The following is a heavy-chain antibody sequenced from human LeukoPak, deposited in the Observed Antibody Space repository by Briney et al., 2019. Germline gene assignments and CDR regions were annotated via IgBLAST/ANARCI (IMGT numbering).Heavy chain of an antibody. CDR3: ARADSKYQLLWGHFDY. D-gene: IGHD2-2*01. J-gene: IGHJ4*02. CDR2: ISSSGSTI. V-gene: IGHV3-48*03. CDR1: GFTFSSYE. Sequence: GGSLRLSCAASGFTFSSYEMNWVRQAPGKGLEWVSYISSSGSTIYYADSVKGRSTISRDNAKNSLYLQMNSLRAEDTAVYYCARADSKYQLLWGHFDYWGQGTLVTVSS.